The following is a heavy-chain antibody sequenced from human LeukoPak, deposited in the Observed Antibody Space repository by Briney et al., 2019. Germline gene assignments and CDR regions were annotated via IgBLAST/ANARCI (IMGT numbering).Heavy chain of an antibody. CDR1: GFTFSGYS. CDR2: ISSGSGYI. D-gene: IGHD3-10*01. CDR3: ARDGEGTSLSFFDY. J-gene: IGHJ4*02. V-gene: IGHV3-21*01. Sequence: GGSLRLSCAASGFTFSGYSLNWVRQAPGRGLEWVSSISSGSGYIYYADSVKGRFTISRDNAKTSLYLQMNSLRAEDTAVYYCARDGEGTSLSFFDYWGLGTLVTVSA.